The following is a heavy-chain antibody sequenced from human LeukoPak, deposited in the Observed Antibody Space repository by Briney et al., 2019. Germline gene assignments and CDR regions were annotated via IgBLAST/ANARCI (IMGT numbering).Heavy chain of an antibody. CDR2: ISAYNGNT. J-gene: IGHJ5*02. CDR3: ARGPYCSSATCYNWFDP. V-gene: IGHV1-18*01. Sequence: GASVKVSCKASGYTFTSYGISWVRQAPGQGLEWMGWISAYNGNTNYAQKLQGRVTMTTDTSTSTAYMELRSLRSDDTAVYYCARGPYCSSATCYNWFDPWGQGTLVTVSS. CDR1: GYTFTSYG. D-gene: IGHD2-2*01.